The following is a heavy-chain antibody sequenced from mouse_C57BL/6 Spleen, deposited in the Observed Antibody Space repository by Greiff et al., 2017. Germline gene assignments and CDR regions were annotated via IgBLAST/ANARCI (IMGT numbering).Heavy chain of an antibody. CDR2: INPSNGGT. Sequence: QVQLQQPGTELVKPGASVKLSCKASGYTFTSYWMHWVKQRPGQGLEWIGNINPSNGGTKSNEKFKSKATLTVDKSSSTAYMQLSSLTSEVSAVYYCARSPGYYDYTWFAYWGQGTLVTVSA. J-gene: IGHJ3*01. CDR3: ARSPGYYDYTWFAY. D-gene: IGHD2-4*01. CDR1: GYTFTSYW. V-gene: IGHV1-53*01.